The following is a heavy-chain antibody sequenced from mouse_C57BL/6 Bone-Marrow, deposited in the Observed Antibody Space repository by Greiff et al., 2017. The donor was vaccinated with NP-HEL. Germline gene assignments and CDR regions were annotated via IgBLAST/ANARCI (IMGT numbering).Heavy chain of an antibody. J-gene: IGHJ4*01. D-gene: IGHD1-1*01. CDR3: ARYYYGSSYVGYAMDY. Sequence: EVQLVESGPELVKPGASVKISCKASGYSFTDYNMNWVKQSNGKSLEWIGVINPNYGTTSYNQKFKGKATLTVDQSSSTAYMQLNSLTSEDSAVYYCARYYYGSSYVGYAMDYWGQGTSVTVSS. CDR1: GYSFTDYN. CDR2: INPNYGTT. V-gene: IGHV1-39*01.